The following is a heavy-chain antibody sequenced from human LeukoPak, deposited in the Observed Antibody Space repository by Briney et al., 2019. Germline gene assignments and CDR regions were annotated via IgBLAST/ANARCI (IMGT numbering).Heavy chain of an antibody. CDR3: ARDRYSDSSDYDFYYYYGLDV. D-gene: IGHD3-22*01. J-gene: IGHJ6*02. CDR2: ISGGGTNT. CDR1: AFTFMRYS. V-gene: IGHV3-21*01. Sequence: PGGSPRLSCAASAFTFMRYSMNWVRQAPGKGLQWVSSISGGGTNTYYAESVKGRFTISRDNAKKSLYLEMNSGRAEDTAVYYCARDRYSDSSDYDFYYYYGLDVWGQGTTVTVSS.